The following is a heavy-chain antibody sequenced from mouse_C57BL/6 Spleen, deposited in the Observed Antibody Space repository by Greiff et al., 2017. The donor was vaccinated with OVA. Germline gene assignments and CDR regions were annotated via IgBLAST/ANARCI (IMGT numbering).Heavy chain of an antibody. D-gene: IGHD2-4*01. CDR2: FYPGSGSI. CDR3: ARHEGFYDYDEGAWFAY. J-gene: IGHJ3*01. CDR1: GYTFTEYT. V-gene: IGHV1-62-2*01. Sequence: VQLQQSGAELVKPGASVKLSCKASGYTFTEYTIHWVKQRSGQGLEWIGWFYPGSGSIKYNEKFKDKATLTVDKSSSTVYMVLSRLTSDDSAVCFYARHEGFYDYDEGAWFAYWGQGTLVTVSA.